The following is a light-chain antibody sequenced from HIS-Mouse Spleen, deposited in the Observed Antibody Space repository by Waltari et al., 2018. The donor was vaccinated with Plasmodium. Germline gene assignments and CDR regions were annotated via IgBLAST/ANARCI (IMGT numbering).Light chain of an antibody. CDR2: EDS. J-gene: IGLJ3*02. CDR1: ALPKQY. Sequence: SYELTQPPSVSVSPGQTARITCSGDALPKQYAYWYQPKSGQAPVLGIYEDSKRPSWIPERFSGSSSGTMATLTISGAQVEDEADYYCYSTDSSGNHRVFGGGTKLTVL. CDR3: YSTDSSGNHRV. V-gene: IGLV3-10*01.